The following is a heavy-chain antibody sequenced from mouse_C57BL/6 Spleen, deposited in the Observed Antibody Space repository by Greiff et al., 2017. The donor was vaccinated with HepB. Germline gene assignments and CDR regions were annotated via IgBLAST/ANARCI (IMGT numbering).Heavy chain of an antibody. CDR3: SLLVGFAY. Sequence: VHLVESGAELVRPGASVTLSCKASGYTFTDYEMHWVKQTPVHGLEWIGAIDPETGGTAYNQKFKGKAILTADKSSSTAYMELRSLTSEDSAVYYCSLLVGFAYWGQGTLVTVSA. V-gene: IGHV1-15*01. D-gene: IGHD1-1*01. J-gene: IGHJ3*01. CDR1: GYTFTDYE. CDR2: IDPETGGT.